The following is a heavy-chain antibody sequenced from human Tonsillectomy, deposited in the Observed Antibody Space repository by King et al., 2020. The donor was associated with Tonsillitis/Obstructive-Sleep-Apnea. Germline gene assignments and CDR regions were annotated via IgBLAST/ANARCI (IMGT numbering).Heavy chain of an antibody. CDR1: GFSLSNARMG. J-gene: IGHJ4*02. D-gene: IGHD1-26*01. CDR2: IFSNDEK. Sequence: TLKESGPVLVKPTETLTLTCTVSGFSLSNARMGVSWIRQPPGKALEWLAHIFSNDEKSYSTSLKSRLTISKDTSKSQVVLTMTNMDPVDTATYYCARGSELLRVDYFDYWGQGTLVTVSS. V-gene: IGHV2-26*01. CDR3: ARGSELLRVDYFDY.